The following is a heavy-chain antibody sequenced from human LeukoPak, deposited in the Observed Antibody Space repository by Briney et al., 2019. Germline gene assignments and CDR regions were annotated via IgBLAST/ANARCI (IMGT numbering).Heavy chain of an antibody. D-gene: IGHD4-23*01. CDR3: ARFGPSNSEGNWFDP. CDR1: GGSISSGGCY. Sequence: PSQTLSLTCTVSGGSISSGGCYWSWIRQPPGKGLEWIGYIYHSGSTYYNPSLKSRVTISVDRSKNQFSLKLSSVTAADTAVYYCARFGPSNSEGNWFDPWGQGTLVTVSS. CDR2: IYHSGST. V-gene: IGHV4-30-2*01. J-gene: IGHJ5*02.